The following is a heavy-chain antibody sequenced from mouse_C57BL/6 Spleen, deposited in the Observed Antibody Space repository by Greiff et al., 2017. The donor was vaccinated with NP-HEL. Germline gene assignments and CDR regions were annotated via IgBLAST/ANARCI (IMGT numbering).Heavy chain of an antibody. CDR1: GYTFTSYW. Sequence: QVQLQQSGAELAKPGASVKLSCKASGYTFTSYWMHWVNQRPGQGLEWIGYINPSSGYTKYNQKFKDKATLTADKSSSTAYMQLSSLTYEDSAVYYCARGNYGSSLDFDYWGQGTTLTVSS. J-gene: IGHJ2*01. D-gene: IGHD1-1*01. CDR3: ARGNYGSSLDFDY. CDR2: INPSSGYT. V-gene: IGHV1-7*01.